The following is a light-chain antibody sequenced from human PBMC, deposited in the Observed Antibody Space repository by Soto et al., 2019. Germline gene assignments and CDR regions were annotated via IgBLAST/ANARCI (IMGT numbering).Light chain of an antibody. J-gene: IGKJ1*01. CDR1: QSVSSSY. Sequence: EIVLTQSPGTLSLSPGERDTLSCRASQSVSSSYLAWYQQKPGQAPRLPIYGASSRATGIPDRFSGSGSGTDFTLTISRLEPEDFAVYYCQQYGSSPSTFGQGTKV. CDR2: GAS. CDR3: QQYGSSPST. V-gene: IGKV3-20*01.